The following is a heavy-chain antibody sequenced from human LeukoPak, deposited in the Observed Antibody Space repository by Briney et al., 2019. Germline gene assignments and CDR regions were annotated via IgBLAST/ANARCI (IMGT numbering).Heavy chain of an antibody. D-gene: IGHD4-17*01. Sequence: ASVRVSCKASGYTFSNYGISWVRQAPGQGLEWMGWISAFNGDTNYAQNLQGRVTLTTDTSTSTAYMDLGSLRSDDTAVYYCARARRGGDYDSYFDYWGQGTLVTVSS. CDR1: GYTFSNYG. V-gene: IGHV1-18*01. CDR2: ISAFNGDT. J-gene: IGHJ4*02. CDR3: ARARRGGDYDSYFDY.